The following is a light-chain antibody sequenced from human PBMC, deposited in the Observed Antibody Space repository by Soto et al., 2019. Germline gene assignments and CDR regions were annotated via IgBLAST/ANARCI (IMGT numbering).Light chain of an antibody. Sequence: DIQMTQSPSSLSASVGDRVTITCRASQPIYTYLNWYQHKQGKAPNLLIFAASTLQSGVPSRFSGGVSGTDFTLTITSLQPEDFATYYCQQSYGSPRTFGQGTKVEI. J-gene: IGKJ1*01. CDR1: QPIYTY. V-gene: IGKV1-39*01. CDR3: QQSYGSPRT. CDR2: AAS.